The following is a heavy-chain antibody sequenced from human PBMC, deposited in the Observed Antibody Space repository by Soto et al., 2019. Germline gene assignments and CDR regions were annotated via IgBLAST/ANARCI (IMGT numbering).Heavy chain of an antibody. D-gene: IGHD1-26*01. CDR1: GFTFSDYY. CDR3: ARVGLSYSGSYYFDY. CDR2: ISSSSSYT. V-gene: IGHV3-11*06. J-gene: IGHJ4*02. Sequence: GGSLRLSCAASGFTFSDYYMSWIRQAPGKGLEWVSYISSSSSYTNYADSVKGRFTISRDNAKNSLYLQMNSLRAEDTAVYYCARVGLSYSGSYYFDYWGQGTLVTVSS.